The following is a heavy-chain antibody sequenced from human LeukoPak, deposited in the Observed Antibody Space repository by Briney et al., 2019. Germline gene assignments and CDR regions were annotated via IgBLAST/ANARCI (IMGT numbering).Heavy chain of an antibody. V-gene: IGHV1-46*01. CDR1: GYTFTSYY. Sequence: ASVKVSCKASGYTFTSYYMHWVRQTPGQGLEWMGIINPSGGSTSYAQKFQGRVTMTRDTSTSTVYMELSSLRSEDTVVYYCARVYSYGAIDYWGQGTLVTVSS. CDR3: ARVYSYGAIDY. D-gene: IGHD5-18*01. J-gene: IGHJ4*02. CDR2: INPSGGST.